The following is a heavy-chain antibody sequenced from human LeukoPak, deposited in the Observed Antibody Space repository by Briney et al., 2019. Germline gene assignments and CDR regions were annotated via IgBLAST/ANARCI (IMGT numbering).Heavy chain of an antibody. CDR3: ARDEVAYYYDSSGYD. CDR2: ISSSGSTI. D-gene: IGHD3-22*01. V-gene: IGHV3-11*04. CDR1: GFTFSDYY. J-gene: IGHJ4*02. Sequence: GGSLRLSCAASGFTFSDYYMSWIRQAPGKGLEWVSYISSSGSTIYYADSVKGRFTISRDNAKNSLYLQMNSLRAEDTAVYYCARDEVAYYYDSSGYDWGQGTLVTVSS.